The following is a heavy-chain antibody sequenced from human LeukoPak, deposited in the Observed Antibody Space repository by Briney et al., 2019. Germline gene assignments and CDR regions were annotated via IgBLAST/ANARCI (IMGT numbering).Heavy chain of an antibody. CDR2: IYYSGST. V-gene: IGHV4-39*01. J-gene: IGHJ6*03. Sequence: SETLSLTCTVSGASISTSTYYWGWVRQPPGKGLEWIGNIYYSGSTYYNPSRKSRVTISEDPSRSRFSLMLSSVTAADTAIYFCARQVSDYYYHYMDVWGEGTTVIVSS. CDR1: GASISTSTYY. CDR3: ARQVSDYYYHYMDV.